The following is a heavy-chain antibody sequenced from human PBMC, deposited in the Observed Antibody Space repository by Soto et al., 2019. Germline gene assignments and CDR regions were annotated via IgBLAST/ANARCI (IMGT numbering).Heavy chain of an antibody. Sequence: QVQLVQSGAEVKKPGSSVKVSCKASGGTFSSYTISWVRQAPGQGLEWMGRIIPILGIANYAQKFQGRDTITAEKATGTAYMELSSLRSEDTAVYYCARTAAAVVTYFQHWGQGTLVTVSS. CDR1: GGTFSSYT. CDR3: ARTAAAVVTYFQH. V-gene: IGHV1-69*02. J-gene: IGHJ1*01. CDR2: IIPILGIA. D-gene: IGHD6-13*01.